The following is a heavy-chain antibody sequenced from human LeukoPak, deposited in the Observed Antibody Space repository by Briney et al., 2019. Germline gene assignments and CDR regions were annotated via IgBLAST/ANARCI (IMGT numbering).Heavy chain of an antibody. Sequence: GGSLRLSCAASGFTFSSYVVSWVRQAPGKGLEWVSSITSSGGRTYYADSVKGRFTISRDNSKNTLYLQMNSLRVEDTAVYYCARAPTFSGWFDYWGQGTLVTVSS. CDR1: GFTFSSYV. CDR2: ITSSGGRT. CDR3: ARAPTFSGWFDY. D-gene: IGHD6-19*01. J-gene: IGHJ4*02. V-gene: IGHV3-23*01.